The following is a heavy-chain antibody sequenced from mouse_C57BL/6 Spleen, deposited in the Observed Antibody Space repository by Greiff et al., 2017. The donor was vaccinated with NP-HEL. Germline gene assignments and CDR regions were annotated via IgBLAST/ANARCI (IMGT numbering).Heavy chain of an antibody. CDR2: FYPGSGSI. CDR3: ARHEVGGSSYFYYFDY. CDR1: GYTFTEYT. V-gene: IGHV1-62-2*01. Sequence: VQLQQSGAELVKPGASVKLSCKASGYTFTEYTIHWVKQRSGQGLEWIEWFYPGSGSIKYNEKFKDKATLTADKSSSTVYMELSRLTSEDSAVYFCARHEVGGSSYFYYFDYWGQGTTLTVSS. D-gene: IGHD1-1*01. J-gene: IGHJ2*01.